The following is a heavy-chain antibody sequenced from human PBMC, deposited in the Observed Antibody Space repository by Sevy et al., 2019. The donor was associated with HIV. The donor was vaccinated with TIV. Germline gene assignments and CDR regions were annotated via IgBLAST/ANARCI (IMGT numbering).Heavy chain of an antibody. J-gene: IGHJ5*02. CDR1: GGSISSYY. CDR3: AGALSITSFGVGGDWFDP. D-gene: IGHD3-3*01. CDR2: IFTIGST. Sequence: SETLSLTCTVSGGSISSYYWSWIRQPAGKGLEWIGRIFTIGSTNYNPSLKSRVTMSVDTSKNQFSRKLSSVTAADAAAYYCAGALSITSFGVGGDWFDPWGQGTLVTVSS. V-gene: IGHV4-4*07.